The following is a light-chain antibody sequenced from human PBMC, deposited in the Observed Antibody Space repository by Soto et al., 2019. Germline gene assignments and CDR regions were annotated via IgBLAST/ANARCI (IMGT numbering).Light chain of an antibody. V-gene: IGKV4-1*01. CDR1: QSLVYSANNKNY. CDR3: QQYVATWWT. CDR2: WAS. J-gene: IGKJ1*01. Sequence: DIVMTQSPDSLAESLGERATINCKSSQSLVYSANNKNYLAWYQQKPGQPPKLLIYWASVRESGVPDRFSGSGSGTDFTLTISSLQAEDVAVYYCQQYVATWWTFGQGTKVEVK.